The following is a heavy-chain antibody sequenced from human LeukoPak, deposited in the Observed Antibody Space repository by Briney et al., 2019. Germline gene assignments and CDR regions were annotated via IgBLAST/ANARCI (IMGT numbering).Heavy chain of an antibody. CDR1: GGSISRYY. CDR2: IYYSGST. D-gene: IGHD2-2*01. J-gene: IGHJ5*02. CDR3: AREGGGYCSSTSCFPPYNWFDP. V-gene: IGHV4-59*01. Sequence: PSETLSLTCTVSGGSISRYYWSWIRQPPGKGLEWIGYIYYSGSTNYNPSLKSRVTISVDTSKNQFSLKLSSVTAADTAVYYCAREGGGYCSSTSCFPPYNWFDPWGQGTLVTVSS.